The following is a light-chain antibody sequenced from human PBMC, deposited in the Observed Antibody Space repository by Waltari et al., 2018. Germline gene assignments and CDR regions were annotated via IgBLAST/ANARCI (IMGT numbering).Light chain of an antibody. CDR3: GAWDDSLDGLYV. Sequence: QSVLTQPPSVSGAPGQRVTISCSGSTYNIGVNNVNWYQQPPGTAPILLIYSNNDRPAGVPDRFSGSQSGTSASLAISELQSQDEADYYCGAWDDSLDGLYVFGTGTTVTVL. CDR1: TYNIGVNN. J-gene: IGLJ1*01. V-gene: IGLV1-44*01. CDR2: SNN.